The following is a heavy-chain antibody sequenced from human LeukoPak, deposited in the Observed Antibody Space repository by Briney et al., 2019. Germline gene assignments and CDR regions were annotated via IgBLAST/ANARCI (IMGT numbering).Heavy chain of an antibody. V-gene: IGHV6-1*01. J-gene: IGHJ4*02. D-gene: IGHD6-19*01. CDR2: TYQRSKWYN. CDR1: GDTVSNNSAA. CDR3: ARSPSPYSSGWYFDY. Sequence: SQTLSLTCAISGDTVSNNSAAWNWIRQSPSRGLEWLGRTYQRSKWYNDYAVSVKSRITINPDISKNQFSLQLNSVTPEDTAVYYCARSPSPYSSGWYFDYWGQGTLVTVSS.